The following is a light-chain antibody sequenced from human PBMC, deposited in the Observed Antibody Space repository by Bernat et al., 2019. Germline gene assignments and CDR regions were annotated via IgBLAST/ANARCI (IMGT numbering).Light chain of an antibody. CDR1: QSVSSSY. J-gene: IGKJ2*01. V-gene: IGKV3-20*01. CDR2: GAS. CDR3: QQYGSSLYT. Sequence: EIVLTQSPGTLSLSPGERATLSYRASQSVSSSYLAWYQQKPGQAPRLLIYGASSRATGIPDRFSGSGSGTDFTLTISRLEPEDFAVYSCQQYGSSLYTFGQGTKLEIK.